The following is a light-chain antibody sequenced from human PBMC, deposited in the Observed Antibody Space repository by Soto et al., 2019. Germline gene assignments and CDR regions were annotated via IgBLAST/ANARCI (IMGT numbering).Light chain of an antibody. Sequence: QSVLTQPPSVSGAPGQRVTISCTGSSSNIGTGYDVHWYHQLPGTAPKHLIYGNTNRPSGVPDRFSGSKSGTSASLAITGLQAEDEADYYCQSWDSSLSGVVFGGGTKLTVL. CDR2: GNT. CDR1: SSNIGTGYD. J-gene: IGLJ3*02. CDR3: QSWDSSLSGVV. V-gene: IGLV1-40*01.